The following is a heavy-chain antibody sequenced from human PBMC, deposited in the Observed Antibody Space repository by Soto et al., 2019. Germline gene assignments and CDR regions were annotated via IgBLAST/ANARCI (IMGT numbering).Heavy chain of an antibody. V-gene: IGHV4-59*01. CDR3: ARIPSHNWNYGAFDY. CDR2: IYYSGST. D-gene: IGHD1-7*01. CDR1: GGSISSYN. J-gene: IGHJ4*02. Sequence: SETLSLTCTVSGGSISSYNWSWIRKPPGKGLEWIGYIYYSGSTNYNPSLKSRVTISVDTSKNQFSLKLSSVTAADTAVYYCARIPSHNWNYGAFDYWGQGTLVTVSS.